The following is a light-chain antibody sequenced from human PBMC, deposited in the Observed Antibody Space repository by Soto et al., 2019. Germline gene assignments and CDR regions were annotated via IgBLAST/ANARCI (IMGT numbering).Light chain of an antibody. CDR2: LDSDGSH. CDR3: QTWGTGIHVV. Sequence: QSVLTQSPSASASLGASVTLTCTLSRGHSSYAIAWHQQQPEKGPRYLMKLDSDGSHTKGDAIPDRFAGSSSGAERYLTIFSLQSEDEDDYYCQTWGTGIHVVFGGGTKLTVL. J-gene: IGLJ2*01. V-gene: IGLV4-69*01. CDR1: RGHSSYA.